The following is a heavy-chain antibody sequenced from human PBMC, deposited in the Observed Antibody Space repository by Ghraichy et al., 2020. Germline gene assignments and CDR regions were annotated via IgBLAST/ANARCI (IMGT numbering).Heavy chain of an antibody. V-gene: IGHV3-7*01. CDR3: GTFADPPGD. CDR1: GFTFSNYW. Sequence: LSLTCAASGFTFSNYWIHWVRQAPGKGLEWVAHINQDGSEKAYVASVRGRFTISRDNAKNSLFLQMNSLRAEDTAVYYCGTFADPPGDWGQGTLVPVSS. D-gene: IGHD3-10*01. CDR2: INQDGSEK. J-gene: IGHJ4*02.